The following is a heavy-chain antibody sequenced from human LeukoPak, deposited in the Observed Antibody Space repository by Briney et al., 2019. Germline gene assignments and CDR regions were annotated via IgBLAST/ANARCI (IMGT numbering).Heavy chain of an antibody. CDR2: IIPIFGTA. V-gene: IGHV1-69*13. CDR3: ARKDYYDSSGYAH. CDR1: GGTFSRYA. J-gene: IGHJ4*02. D-gene: IGHD3-22*01. Sequence: SVKVSCKASGGTFSRYAINWVRQAPGQGLEWMGGIIPIFGTANYAQKFQGRVTITADESTSTAYMELSSLRSEDTAVYYCARKDYYDSSGYAHWGQGTLVTVSS.